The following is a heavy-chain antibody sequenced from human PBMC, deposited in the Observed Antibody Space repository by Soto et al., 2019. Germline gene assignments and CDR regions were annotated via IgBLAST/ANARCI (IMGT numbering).Heavy chain of an antibody. CDR2: IWYDGSNK. J-gene: IGHJ4*02. CDR3: AREMTYCSSTSCPFDY. CDR1: GFTFSSYG. V-gene: IGHV3-33*01. Sequence: GGSLRLSCAASGFTFSSYGMHWVRQAPGKGLEWVAVIWYDGSNKYYADSVKGRFTISRDNSKNTLYLQMNSLRAEDTAVYYCAREMTYCSSTSCPFDYWGQGTLVTVSS. D-gene: IGHD2-2*01.